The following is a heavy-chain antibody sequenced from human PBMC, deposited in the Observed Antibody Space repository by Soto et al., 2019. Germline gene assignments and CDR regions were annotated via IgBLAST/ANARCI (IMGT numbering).Heavy chain of an antibody. CDR2: ISGSGGST. CDR3: AKAPGGGIAAAGINFDY. D-gene: IGHD6-13*01. CDR1: GLTFSSYA. J-gene: IGHJ4*02. V-gene: IGHV3-23*01. Sequence: EVQLLESGGGLVQPGGSLRLSCAASGLTFSSYAMSWVRQAPGKGLEWVSAISGSGGSTYHADSVKGRFTISRDNSKNTLYLQMNSLRAEDTAVYYCAKAPGGGIAAAGINFDYWGQGTLVTVSS.